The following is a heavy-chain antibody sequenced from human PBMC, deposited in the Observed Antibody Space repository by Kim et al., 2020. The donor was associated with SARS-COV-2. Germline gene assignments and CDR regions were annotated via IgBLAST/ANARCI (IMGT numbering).Heavy chain of an antibody. CDR2: ISYDGRNK. CDR3: ASLSFSSSPFDY. D-gene: IGHD6-13*01. CDR1: GFTFSSDG. J-gene: IGHJ4*02. V-gene: IGHV3-30*03. Sequence: GGSLRLSCAASGFTFSSDGMHWVRQAPGKGMEWVAVISYDGRNKYYADSVKGRFTISRDNSKNTLYLQMNRLRAEDTAVYYCASLSFSSSPFDYWGQGTL.